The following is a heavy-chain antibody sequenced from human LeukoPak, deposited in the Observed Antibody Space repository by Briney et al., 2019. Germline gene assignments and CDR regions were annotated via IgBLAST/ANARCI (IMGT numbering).Heavy chain of an antibody. J-gene: IGHJ5*02. CDR2: IYTIGRI. D-gene: IGHD6-6*01. CDR1: GGSITGYY. Sequence: PSETLSLTCTVSGGSITGYYWSWIRQPAGKGLEWIGRIYTIGRINYNPSLESRVTMSVDTSKNQSSLKLNSVTAADTAVYYCARDSSGSTSSLPGTNWFNPWGQGTLVTVSS. V-gene: IGHV4-4*07. CDR3: ARDSSGSTSSLPGTNWFNP.